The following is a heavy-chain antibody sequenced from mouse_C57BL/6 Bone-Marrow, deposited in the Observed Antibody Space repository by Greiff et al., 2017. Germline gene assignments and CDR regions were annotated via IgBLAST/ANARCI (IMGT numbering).Heavy chain of an antibody. CDR2: IDPENGDT. Sequence: VHVQQSGAELVRPGASVKLSCTASGFNIKDDYMHWVKQRPEQGLEWIGWIDPENGDTEYASKFQGKATITADTSSNTAYLQLSSLTSEDTAVXYCTTGYYGSQDYWGQGTTLTVSS. J-gene: IGHJ2*01. V-gene: IGHV14-4*01. CDR1: GFNIKDDY. D-gene: IGHD1-1*01. CDR3: TTGYYGSQDY.